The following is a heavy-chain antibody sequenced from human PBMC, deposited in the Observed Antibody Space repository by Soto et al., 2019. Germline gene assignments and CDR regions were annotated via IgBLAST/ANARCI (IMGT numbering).Heavy chain of an antibody. D-gene: IGHD6-13*01. V-gene: IGHV4-39*01. CDR1: GGSISSSNYY. J-gene: IGHJ4*02. CDR3: ARLTSRIAAAGQNYFDS. Sequence: QLQLQESGPGLVKPSGTLSLTCSVSGGSISSSNYYWAWIRQPPGKGLEWIGSINYSGTTYYNPSLKSRVTISVDTSKNQFSLRLSSVTAADTAVYYCARLTSRIAAAGQNYFDSWGQGTLVTVSS. CDR2: INYSGTT.